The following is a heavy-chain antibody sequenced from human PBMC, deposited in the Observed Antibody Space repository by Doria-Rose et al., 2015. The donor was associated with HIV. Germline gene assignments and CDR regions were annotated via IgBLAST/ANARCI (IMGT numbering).Heavy chain of an antibody. CDR2: INHGGST. J-gene: IGHJ1*01. V-gene: IGHV4-34*01. CDR1: GGSFSGYY. CDR3: ARGPSDFGDYVAFQH. Sequence: QVQLQQWGAGLLKPSETLSLTCAVYGGSFSGYYWTWIRQSPGKGLEWIGEINHGGSTNYNPSLKVRFTISLVMPKNQSSLKVASLTAADTAVYYCARGPSDFGDYVAFQHWGQGALVTVSS. D-gene: IGHD4-17*01.